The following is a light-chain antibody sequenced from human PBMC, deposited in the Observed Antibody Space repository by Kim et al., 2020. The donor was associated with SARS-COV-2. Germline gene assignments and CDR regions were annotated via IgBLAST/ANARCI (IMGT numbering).Light chain of an antibody. J-gene: IGKJ1*01. CDR2: WAS. CDR3: QQYYSTPPT. V-gene: IGKV4-1*01. CDR1: QSILHSSKNKNS. Sequence: ATINCKSSQSILHSSKNKNSLVWFQQKPGQPPKLLISWASARESGVPDRFSGSGSGTDFTLTISSLQAEDVAVYYCQQYYSTPPTFGQGTKVDIK.